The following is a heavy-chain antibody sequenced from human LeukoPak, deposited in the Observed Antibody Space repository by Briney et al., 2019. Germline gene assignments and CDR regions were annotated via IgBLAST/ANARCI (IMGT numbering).Heavy chain of an antibody. CDR2: IFPSGGEI. Sequence: PAGGSLRLSCAASGFTFSTFAMIWVRQPPGKGLEWVSSIFPSGGEIHYADSVRGRFTISRDNSKSTLSLQMNSLRAEDTAIYYCVTYRQVLLPFESWGQGTLVTVSS. CDR3: VTYRQVLLPFES. J-gene: IGHJ4*02. D-gene: IGHD2-8*02. CDR1: GFTFSTFA. V-gene: IGHV3-23*01.